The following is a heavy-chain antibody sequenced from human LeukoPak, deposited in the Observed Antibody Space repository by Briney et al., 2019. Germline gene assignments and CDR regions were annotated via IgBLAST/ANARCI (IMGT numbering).Heavy chain of an antibody. CDR2: LSGRSDSI. V-gene: IGHV3-48*02. CDR3: ARDFRYRDSSGYYSFDY. D-gene: IGHD3-22*01. Sequence: GGSLRLSCADSGFTFTIYGMNWLRQAPGKGLEWVSYLSGRSDSIYYAESVKGRFTISRDNARNSLYLQMNSLRDEDTAVYYCARDFRYRDSSGYYSFDYWGQGTLVTVSS. J-gene: IGHJ4*02. CDR1: GFTFTIYG.